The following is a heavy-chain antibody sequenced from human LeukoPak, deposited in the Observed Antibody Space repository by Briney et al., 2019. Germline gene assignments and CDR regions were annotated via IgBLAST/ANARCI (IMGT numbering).Heavy chain of an antibody. CDR2: IRNRANSYST. V-gene: IGHV3-72*01. CDR1: GFTFSSYS. Sequence: GGSLRLSCAASGFTFSSYSMNWVRQAPGKGLGWVGRIRNRANSYSTEYAPSVKGRFTISRDDSKNLLYLQMNSLKTEDTAVYYCARASRRDGYNLNLWGQGTLVVVSS. J-gene: IGHJ5*02. CDR3: ARASRRDGYNLNL. D-gene: IGHD5-24*01.